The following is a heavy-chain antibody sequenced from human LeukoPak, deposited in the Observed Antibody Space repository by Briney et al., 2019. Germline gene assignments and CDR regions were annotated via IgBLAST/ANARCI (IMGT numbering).Heavy chain of an antibody. J-gene: IGHJ4*02. Sequence: PGGSLGLSCAASGFTFSSYAMSWVRQAPGKGLEWVSAISGSGGSTYYADSVKGRFTISRDNSKNTLYLQMNSLRAEDTAVYYCAKDPYSGSYYGNYWGQGTLVTVSS. D-gene: IGHD1-26*01. CDR3: AKDPYSGSYYGNY. CDR2: ISGSGGST. V-gene: IGHV3-23*01. CDR1: GFTFSSYA.